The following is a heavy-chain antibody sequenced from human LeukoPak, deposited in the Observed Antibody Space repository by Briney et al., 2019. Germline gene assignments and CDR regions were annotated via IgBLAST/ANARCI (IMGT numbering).Heavy chain of an antibody. CDR3: ARRSVNTAFDY. D-gene: IGHD1/OR15-1a*01. CDR2: IYPDDSDT. V-gene: IGHV5-51*01. CDR1: GYSFTNSW. J-gene: IGHJ4*02. Sequence: GESLKISCKGSGYSFTNSWIAWWRQMSGKGLEWMGIIYPDDSDTTYSPSFQGQVTISADRSINTAYLHWSSLKASDTAVYYCARRSVNTAFDYWGQGTLVTVSS.